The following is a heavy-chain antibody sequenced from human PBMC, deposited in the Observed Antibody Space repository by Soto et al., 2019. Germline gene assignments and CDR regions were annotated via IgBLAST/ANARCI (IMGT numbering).Heavy chain of an antibody. CDR3: VYDYDSSGYYEEIGFDY. CDR1: GGTFSSYA. D-gene: IGHD3-22*01. CDR2: IIPIFGIA. V-gene: IGHV1-69*13. J-gene: IGHJ4*02. Sequence: SVKVSCKASGGTFSSYAISWVRQAPGQGLEWMGGIIPIFGIANYAQKFQGRVTITADESTSTAYMELSSLRSEDTAVYYCVYDYDSSGYYEEIGFDYWGQGTLVTVS.